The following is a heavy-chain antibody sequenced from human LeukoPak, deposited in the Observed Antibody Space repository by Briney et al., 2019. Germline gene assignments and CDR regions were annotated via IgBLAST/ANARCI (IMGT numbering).Heavy chain of an antibody. CDR1: GGSISSGGYY. D-gene: IGHD4-11*01. V-gene: IGHV4-30-2*01. CDR3: ARQEPDYPFDY. CDR2: IYHSGST. Sequence: SETLSLTCTVSGGSISSGGYYWSWIRQPPGKGLEWIGYIYHSGSTYYNPSLKSRVTISVDRSKNQFSLKLSSVTAADTAVYYCARQEPDYPFDYWGQGTLVTVSS. J-gene: IGHJ4*02.